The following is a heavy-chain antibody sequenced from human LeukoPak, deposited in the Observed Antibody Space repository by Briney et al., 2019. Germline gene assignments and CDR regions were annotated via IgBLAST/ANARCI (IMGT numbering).Heavy chain of an antibody. CDR1: GFTLDDYA. V-gene: IGHV3-9*01. J-gene: IGHJ6*02. Sequence: PWGSLRLSCAASGFTLDDYAMHWVRQAPGKGLEWVSGISWNSGSIGYADSVKGRFTISRDNAKNSLYLQMNSLRAEDTALYYCAKDSTGAMIFGSYGMDVWGQGTTVTVSS. D-gene: IGHD3/OR15-3a*01. CDR2: ISWNSGSI. CDR3: AKDSTGAMIFGSYGMDV.